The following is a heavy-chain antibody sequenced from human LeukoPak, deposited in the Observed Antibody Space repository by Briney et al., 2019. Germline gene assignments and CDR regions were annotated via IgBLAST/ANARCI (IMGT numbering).Heavy chain of an antibody. CDR2: IDQNGRNR. J-gene: IGHJ4*02. CDR1: GFTFTNYW. Sequence: GGSLRLSCAASGFTFTNYWMTWVRQAPGKGLEWVANIDQNGRNRYYVDSVKGRFTISRDNAKNSLFLQMNSLRAEDTAVYYCARDGPPPGSRIPSYYFDYWGQGTLVTVSS. D-gene: IGHD1-26*01. V-gene: IGHV3-7*03. CDR3: ARDGPPPGSRIPSYYFDY.